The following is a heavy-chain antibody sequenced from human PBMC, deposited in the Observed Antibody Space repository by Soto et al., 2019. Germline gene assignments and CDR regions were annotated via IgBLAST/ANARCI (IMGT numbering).Heavy chain of an antibody. CDR1: GIPVSDKY. Sequence: GGSLRLSCAASGIPVSDKYMSLVRQSPGKGLEWVAVIYIGGATYYADSVKGRFTISRDNSRNTLYLQMNSLRAEDTAVYHCARDPGYSSGHISFDPWGQGSMVAVSS. CDR2: IYIGGAT. CDR3: ARDPGYSSGHISFDP. V-gene: IGHV3-53*01. J-gene: IGHJ5*02. D-gene: IGHD3-10*01.